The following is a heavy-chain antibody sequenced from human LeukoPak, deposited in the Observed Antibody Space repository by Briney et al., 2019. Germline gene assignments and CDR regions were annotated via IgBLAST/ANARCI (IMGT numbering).Heavy chain of an antibody. CDR2: IYHSGST. J-gene: IGHJ4*02. CDR3: ARDRGYSYGPVDY. Sequence: SGTLSLTCAVSGGSISSSNWWSWVRPPPGKGLEWIGEIYHSGSTNYNPSLKSRVTISVDKSKNQFSLKLSSVTAADTAVYYCARDRGYSYGPVDYWGQGTLVTVSS. CDR1: GGSISSSNW. V-gene: IGHV4-4*02. D-gene: IGHD5-18*01.